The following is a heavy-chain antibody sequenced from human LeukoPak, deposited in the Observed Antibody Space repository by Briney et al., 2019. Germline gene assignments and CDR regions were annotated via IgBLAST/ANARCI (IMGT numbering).Heavy chain of an antibody. Sequence: SETLSVTCTVSGGSISSTTYHWGWIRQPPGKGLEWIWSIDYSGTTYYTASLESRVTISIDRSKNQFSLTLTSVTAADTAVYYCARESPMLRTIILYNWFDPWGQGTLVTVSS. CDR1: GGSISSTTYH. CDR2: IDYSGTT. D-gene: IGHD5-24*01. V-gene: IGHV4-39*07. CDR3: ARESPMLRTIILYNWFDP. J-gene: IGHJ5*02.